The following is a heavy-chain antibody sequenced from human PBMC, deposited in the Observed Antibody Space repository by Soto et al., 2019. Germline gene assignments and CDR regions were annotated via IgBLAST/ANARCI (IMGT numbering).Heavy chain of an antibody. CDR1: GFTFSSYG. D-gene: IGHD3-22*01. CDR2: ISYDGSNK. Sequence: GGSLRLSCAASGFTFSSYGMHWVRQAPGKGLEWVAVISYDGSNKYYADSVKGRFTISRDNSKNTLYLQMNSLRAEDTAVYYCAKTPLSSDPEGSILIGAFDIWGQGTMVTVSS. V-gene: IGHV3-30*18. CDR3: AKTPLSSDPEGSILIGAFDI. J-gene: IGHJ3*02.